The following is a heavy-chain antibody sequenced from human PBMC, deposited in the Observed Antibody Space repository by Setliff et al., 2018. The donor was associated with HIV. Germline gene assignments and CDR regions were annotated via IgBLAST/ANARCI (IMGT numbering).Heavy chain of an antibody. CDR1: GYTFLTYG. Sequence: GASVKVSCKASGYTFLTYGISWVRQSPGHGLEWMGWISPYNGHTNYAQNFQGRVTMTTDTSTSRAYMELRSMRSDDTAVYYCAREGEGNGWERLDYWGQGTLVTVSS. CDR3: AREGEGNGWERLDY. D-gene: IGHD6-19*01. J-gene: IGHJ4*02. V-gene: IGHV1-18*01. CDR2: ISPYNGHT.